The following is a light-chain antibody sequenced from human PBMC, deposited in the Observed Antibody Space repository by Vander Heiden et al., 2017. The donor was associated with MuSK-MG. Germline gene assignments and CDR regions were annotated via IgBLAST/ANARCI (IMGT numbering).Light chain of an antibody. CDR3: RQHNSYPPRT. J-gene: IGKJ1*01. Sequence: DIQLTQSPSFLSASVGDRVTITCRASQGIRNYLPWCQQKPGKAPNVLIYAASTLQSGVPSRFSGGGSGADFTLTISSLQAEDFSTYYCRQHNSYPPRTFGQGTKVEIK. CDR1: QGIRNY. V-gene: IGKV1-9*01. CDR2: AAS.